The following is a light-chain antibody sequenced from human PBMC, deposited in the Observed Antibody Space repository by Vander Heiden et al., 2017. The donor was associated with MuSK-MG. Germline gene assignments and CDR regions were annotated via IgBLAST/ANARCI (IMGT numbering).Light chain of an antibody. CDR2: GAD. CDR1: QSVSSSY. CDR3: QQYGSSPVT. V-gene: IGKV3-20*01. Sequence: EIVLTQSPGTLSLSPGERATLSCRASQSVSSSYLAWYQQKPGQAPRLLIYGADNRATGIPDRFSGSGSGTDFTITISRLEPEDFALYYCQQYGSSPVTFGQGTRLEIK. J-gene: IGKJ5*01.